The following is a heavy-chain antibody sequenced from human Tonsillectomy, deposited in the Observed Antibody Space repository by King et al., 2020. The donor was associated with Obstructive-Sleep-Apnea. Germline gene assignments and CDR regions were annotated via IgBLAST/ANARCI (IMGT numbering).Heavy chain of an antibody. D-gene: IGHD5-18*01. J-gene: IGHJ6*02. Sequence: ITLKESGPTLVKPTQTLTLTCTFSGFSLSTSGVGVGWIRQPPGKALEWLALIYWDDVKLYSPSLKSRLTISKDTSRNQVVLSMTNMDPVDTATYSCARSGYSYDLGYYDMDVWGQGTTVTVSS. CDR1: GFSLSTSGVG. CDR3: ARSGYSYDLGYYDMDV. V-gene: IGHV2-5*02. CDR2: IYWDDVK.